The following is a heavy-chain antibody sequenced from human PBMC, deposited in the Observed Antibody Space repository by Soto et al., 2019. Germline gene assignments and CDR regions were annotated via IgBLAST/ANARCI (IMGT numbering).Heavy chain of an antibody. D-gene: IGHD2-2*01. CDR3: AKDGRQGIVVVPAAHFDY. CDR2: ISGSGGST. J-gene: IGHJ4*02. Sequence: PGGSLRLSCAASGFTFSSYAMSWVRQAPGKGLEWVSSISGSGGSTYYADSVQGRFTISRDNSKKTLYLQMNSLRAEDTAVYYCAKDGRQGIVVVPAAHFDYWGQGTLVTVSS. V-gene: IGHV3-23*01. CDR1: GFTFSSYA.